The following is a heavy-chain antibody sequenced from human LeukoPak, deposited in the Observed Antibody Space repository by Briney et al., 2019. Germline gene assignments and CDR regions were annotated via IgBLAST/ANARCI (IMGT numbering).Heavy chain of an antibody. CDR2: IYYSGST. Sequence: GTLRLSCVASGLTFSNYGISWVRQPPRKGLEWIASIYYSGSTYYNPSLKSRVTISVDTSKNQFSLKLSSVTAADTAVYYCARHKYSSGWPPEGAFDIWGQGTMVTVSS. CDR1: GLTFSNYG. D-gene: IGHD6-19*01. J-gene: IGHJ3*02. CDR3: ARHKYSSGWPPEGAFDI. V-gene: IGHV4-39*01.